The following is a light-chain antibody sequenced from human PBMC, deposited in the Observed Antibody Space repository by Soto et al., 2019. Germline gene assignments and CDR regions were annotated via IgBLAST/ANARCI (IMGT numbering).Light chain of an antibody. Sequence: EIVLTQSPGTLSLSLGERATLSCRASQSVSTTYLMWYQQKPGQSPRLLIYGASSRATGIPDRFSGSGSGTDFTLTISRLEPEDFAVYYCQLYGDSPLYTFGQGTKLEIK. J-gene: IGKJ2*01. CDR1: QSVSTTY. CDR2: GAS. CDR3: QLYGDSPLYT. V-gene: IGKV3-20*01.